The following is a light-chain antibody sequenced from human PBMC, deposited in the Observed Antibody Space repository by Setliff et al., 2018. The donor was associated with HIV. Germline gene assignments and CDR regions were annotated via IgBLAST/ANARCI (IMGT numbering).Light chain of an antibody. J-gene: IGLJ2*01. CDR3: QVWDSSNNHPV. CDR2: DDN. V-gene: IGLV3-21*03. Sequence: SYELTQPPSVSVAPGKTARITCGGNNIGSKSVHWYQQKPGQAPVLVVYDDNDRPSGIPERFSGSNSGNTATLTISRVEAGDEADYYCQVWDSSNNHPVFGGGTKVTVL. CDR1: NIGSKS.